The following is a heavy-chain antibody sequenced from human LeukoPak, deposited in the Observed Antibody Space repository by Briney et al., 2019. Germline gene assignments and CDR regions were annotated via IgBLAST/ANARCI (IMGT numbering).Heavy chain of an antibody. D-gene: IGHD3-10*01. V-gene: IGHV4-4*02. CDR1: GGSISSSNW. CDR3: ARGRITMIRGVNIRKGPPEDYYYMDV. J-gene: IGHJ6*03. CDR2: IYYSGST. Sequence: SETLSLTCGVSGGSISSSNWWSWVRQPPGKGLEWIGSIYYSGSTYYNSSLKSRITISVDMSKSQFSLKLRSVTAADTAAYFCARGRITMIRGVNIRKGPPEDYYYMDVWGKGTTVTISS.